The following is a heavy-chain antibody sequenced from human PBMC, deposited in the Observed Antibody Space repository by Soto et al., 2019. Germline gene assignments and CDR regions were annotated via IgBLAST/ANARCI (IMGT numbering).Heavy chain of an antibody. Sequence: SETLSLTCTVSGGSISSGGYYWSWIRQHPGKGLEWIGYIYYSGSTYYNPSLRSRVTISVDTSKNQFSLKLSSVTAADTAVYYCARESPITIIDYWGQGTLVTVSS. D-gene: IGHD3-22*01. CDR1: GGSISSGGYY. CDR2: IYYSGST. J-gene: IGHJ4*02. V-gene: IGHV4-31*03. CDR3: ARESPITIIDY.